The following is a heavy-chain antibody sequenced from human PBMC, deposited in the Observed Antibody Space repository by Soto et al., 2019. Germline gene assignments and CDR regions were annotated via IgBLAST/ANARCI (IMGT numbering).Heavy chain of an antibody. Sequence: GGSLRLSCAASGFTFRSFNMNWVRQAPGKGLEWVSTISSNSAYIYYTDALRGRFTISRDNAKNSLHLKMNSLRAEDTAVYYCTRVASRDSGARGWFDPWGAGTLVTVAS. D-gene: IGHD6-25*01. CDR2: ISSNSAYI. J-gene: IGHJ5*02. CDR3: TRVASRDSGARGWFDP. CDR1: GFTFRSFN. V-gene: IGHV3-21*01.